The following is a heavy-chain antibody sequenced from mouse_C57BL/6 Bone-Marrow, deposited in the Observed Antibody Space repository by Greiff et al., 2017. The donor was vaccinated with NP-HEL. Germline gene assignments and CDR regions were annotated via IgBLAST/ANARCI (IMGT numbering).Heavy chain of an antibody. J-gene: IGHJ4*01. D-gene: IGHD2-1*01. Sequence: DVMLVESGGGLVQSGRSLRLSCATSGFTFSDFYMEWVRQAPGKGLEWIAASRNKANDYTTEYSASVKGRFIVSRDTSQSILYLQMNALRAEDTAIYYCARDAFYYGNLYAMDYWGQGTSVTVSS. CDR3: ARDAFYYGNLYAMDY. CDR1: GFTFSDFY. CDR2: SRNKANDYTT. V-gene: IGHV7-1*01.